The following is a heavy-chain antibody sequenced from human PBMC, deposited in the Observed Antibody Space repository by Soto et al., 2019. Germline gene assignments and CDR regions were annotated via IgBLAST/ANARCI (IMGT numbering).Heavy chain of an antibody. D-gene: IGHD2-8*01. CDR2: INHSGST. J-gene: IGHJ4*02. V-gene: IGHV4-34*01. Sequence: KPSETLSLTCAVYGGSFSGYYWSWIRQPPGKGLEWIGEINHSGSTNYNPSLKSRVTISVDTSKNQFSLKLSSVTAADTAVYYCARGLYCTNGVCYTLNFDYWGQGTLVTVSS. CDR3: ARGLYCTNGVCYTLNFDY. CDR1: GGSFSGYY.